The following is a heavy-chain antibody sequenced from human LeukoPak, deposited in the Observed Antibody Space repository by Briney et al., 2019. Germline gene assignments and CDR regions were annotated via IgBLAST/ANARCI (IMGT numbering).Heavy chain of an antibody. CDR1: GGTFSSYA. D-gene: IGHD3-22*01. J-gene: IGHJ4*02. V-gene: IGHV1-69*10. CDR2: IIPILGIA. CDR3: ARSYYDSSGYGQSDY. Sequence: SVKVSCKASGGTFSSYAISWVRQAPGQGLEWMGGIIPILGIANYAQKFQGRVTITADKSTSTAYMELSSLRSEDTAVYYCARSYYDSSGYGQSDYWGQGTLVTVSS.